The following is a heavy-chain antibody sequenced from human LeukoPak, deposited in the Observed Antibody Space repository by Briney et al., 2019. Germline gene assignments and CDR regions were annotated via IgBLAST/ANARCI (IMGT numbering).Heavy chain of an antibody. CDR1: GFTFSSYA. Sequence: GGSLRLSCAASGFTFSSYAMHWVRQAPGKGLEWVSYISSSGSTIYYADSVKGRFTISRDNAKNSLYLQMNSLRAEDTAVYYCARDLNYGDYEDYFDYWGQGTLVTVSS. V-gene: IGHV3-48*03. CDR2: ISSSGSTI. J-gene: IGHJ4*02. CDR3: ARDLNYGDYEDYFDY. D-gene: IGHD4-17*01.